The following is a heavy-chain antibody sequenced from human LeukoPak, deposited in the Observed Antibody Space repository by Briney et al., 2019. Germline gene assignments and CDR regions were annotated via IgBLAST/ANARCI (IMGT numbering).Heavy chain of an antibody. Sequence: GGSLRLSCAASGFTFSSYGMRWVRQAPGKGLDWVAVISNDGSKKYYADSVKGRFTISRDNSKNTLSLQVSSLRTKDTAVYYCAKDRYSYAFEYSDSWGQGTLVTVSS. CDR2: ISNDGSKK. CDR3: AKDRYSYAFEYSDS. CDR1: GFTFSSYG. J-gene: IGHJ4*02. V-gene: IGHV3-30*18. D-gene: IGHD5-18*01.